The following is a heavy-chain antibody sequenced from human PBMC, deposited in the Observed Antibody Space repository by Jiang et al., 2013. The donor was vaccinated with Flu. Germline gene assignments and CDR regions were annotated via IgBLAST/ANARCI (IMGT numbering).Heavy chain of an antibody. CDR1: GGTFSSYA. J-gene: IGHJ4*02. V-gene: IGHV1-69*01. CDR2: IIPIFGTA. CDR3: ARVMEWGGAGSGWYYFDY. D-gene: IGHD6-19*01. Sequence: SGAEVKKPGSSVKVSCKASGGTFSSYAISWVRQAPGQGLEWMGGIIPIFGTANYAQKFQGRVTITADESTSTAYMELSSLRSEDTAVYYCARVMEWGGAGSGWYYFDYWGQGTLVTVSS.